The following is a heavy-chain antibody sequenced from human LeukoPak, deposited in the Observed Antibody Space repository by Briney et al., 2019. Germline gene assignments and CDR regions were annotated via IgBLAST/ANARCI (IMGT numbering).Heavy chain of an antibody. D-gene: IGHD4-11*01. CDR3: ARQGIKAVTTDY. V-gene: IGHV4-34*01. CDR2: INHSGST. Sequence: SETLSLTCAVYGGSFSGCYWSWIRQPPGKGLEWIGEINHSGSTNYNPSLKSRVTISVDTSKNQFSLKLSSVTAADTAVYYCARQGIKAVTTDYWGQGTLVTVSS. J-gene: IGHJ4*02. CDR1: GGSFSGCY.